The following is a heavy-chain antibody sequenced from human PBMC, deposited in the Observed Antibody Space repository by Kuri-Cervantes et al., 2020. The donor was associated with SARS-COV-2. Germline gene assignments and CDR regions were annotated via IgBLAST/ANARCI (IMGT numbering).Heavy chain of an antibody. CDR3: ARGRGYYGSETYYNNFDY. J-gene: IGHJ4*02. Sequence: ASVKVSCKASGGTFSSYAISWVRQATGQGLEWMGWMNPDSGNTGYAQKFQGRLTITRDTSISTAYMELSSLRSEDTAVYYCARGRGYYGSETYYNNFDYWGQGTLVTVSS. D-gene: IGHD3-10*01. V-gene: IGHV1-8*03. CDR1: GGTFSSYA. CDR2: MNPDSGNT.